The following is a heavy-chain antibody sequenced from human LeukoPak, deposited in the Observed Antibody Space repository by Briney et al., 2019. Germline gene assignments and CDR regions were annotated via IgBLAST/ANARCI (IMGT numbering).Heavy chain of an antibody. CDR1: GFTFSSYG. CDR3: ATGGRYGSGSYTWFDP. V-gene: IGHV3-23*01. CDR2: ISGSGGST. Sequence: PGGTLRLSCAASGFTFSSYGMSWVRQAPGKGLEWVSAISGSGGSTYYADSVKGRFTISRDNSKNTLYLQMNSLRAEDTAVYYCATGGRYGSGSYTWFDPWGQGTLVTVSS. J-gene: IGHJ5*02. D-gene: IGHD3-10*01.